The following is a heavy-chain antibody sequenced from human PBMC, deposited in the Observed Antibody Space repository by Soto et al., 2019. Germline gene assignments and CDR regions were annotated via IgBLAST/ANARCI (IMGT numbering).Heavy chain of an antibody. D-gene: IGHD3-3*01. CDR2: MSDSGST. CDR3: AREDFSSGLDY. J-gene: IGHJ4*02. V-gene: IGHV4-61*03. Sequence: TSETLSLTCTVSGGSVSSGRYYWSWIRQPPGKGLEWIGYMSDSGSTNYNPSLKSRVSISVDTSQNDFSLKLSSVTSADTAVFYCAREDFSSGLDYWGQGMLVTVSS. CDR1: GGSVSSGRYY.